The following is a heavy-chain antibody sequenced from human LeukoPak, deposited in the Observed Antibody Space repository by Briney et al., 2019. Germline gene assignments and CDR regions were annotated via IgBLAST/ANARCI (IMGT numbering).Heavy chain of an antibody. Sequence: SETLSLTCTVSGGSISSGSYYWGWIRQPPGKGLEWIGSIYYSGNTYYNPSLKSRVTISVDTSKNQFSLELNSVTAADTAVYYCARHATVTSFTFAYWGRGTLVTVSS. V-gene: IGHV4-39*01. CDR2: IYYSGNT. D-gene: IGHD4-17*01. CDR1: GGSISSGSYY. J-gene: IGHJ4*02. CDR3: ARHATVTSFTFAY.